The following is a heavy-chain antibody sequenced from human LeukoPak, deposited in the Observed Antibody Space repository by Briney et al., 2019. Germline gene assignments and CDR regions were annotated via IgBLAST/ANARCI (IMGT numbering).Heavy chain of an antibody. D-gene: IGHD5-18*01. V-gene: IGHV3-23*01. CDR3: AKQKYSYGSTYLDY. CDR1: GFTFSSYA. J-gene: IGHJ4*02. Sequence: GGSLRLSCEASGFTFSSYAMSWVRQAPGKGLEWVSAISGSGGSTYYADSVKGRFTISRDNSKNTLYLQMNSLRAEDTAVYYCAKQKYSYGSTYLDYWGQGTLVTVSS. CDR2: ISGSGGST.